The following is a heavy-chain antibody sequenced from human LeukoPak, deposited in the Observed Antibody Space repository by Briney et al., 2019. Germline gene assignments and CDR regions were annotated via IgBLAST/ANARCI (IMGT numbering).Heavy chain of an antibody. Sequence: KHGESLKISCKGSGYSFTSYWIGWVRQMPGKGLEWMGIIYPGDSDTRYSPSFQGQVTISADKSISTAYPQWSSLKASDTAMYYCARARDYYDSSGYYFVYFQHWGQGTLVTVSS. CDR1: GYSFTSYW. CDR3: ARARDYYDSSGYYFVYFQH. CDR2: IYPGDSDT. D-gene: IGHD3-22*01. J-gene: IGHJ1*01. V-gene: IGHV5-51*01.